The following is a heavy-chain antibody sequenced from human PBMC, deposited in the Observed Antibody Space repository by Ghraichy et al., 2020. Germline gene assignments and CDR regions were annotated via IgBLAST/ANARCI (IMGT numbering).Heavy chain of an antibody. Sequence: SETLSLTCAVSGYSISSSNWWGWIRQPPGKGLEWIGYIYYSGSTYYNPSLKSRVTMSVDTSKNQFSLKLSSVTAVDTAVYYCARTPTFLYDSSGLLFDYWGQGTLVTVSS. CDR1: GYSISSSNW. CDR3: ARTPTFLYDSSGLLFDY. J-gene: IGHJ4*02. V-gene: IGHV4-28*01. D-gene: IGHD3-22*01. CDR2: IYYSGST.